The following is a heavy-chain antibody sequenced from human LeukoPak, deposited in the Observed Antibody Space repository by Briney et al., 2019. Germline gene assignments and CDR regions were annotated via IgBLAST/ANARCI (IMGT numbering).Heavy chain of an antibody. D-gene: IGHD6-13*01. V-gene: IGHV3-7*01. CDR3: ARDGTAAGLYFDL. Sequence: GGSLRLSCAVSGFTFSSYWMNWVRQAPGKGLEWVASIKQDGGEKSYVDSVKGRFTISRDNAKNSLYLQMSGLRAEDTAVYYCARDGTAAGLYFDLWGQGTLVTVSS. CDR1: GFTFSSYW. J-gene: IGHJ4*01. CDR2: IKQDGGEK.